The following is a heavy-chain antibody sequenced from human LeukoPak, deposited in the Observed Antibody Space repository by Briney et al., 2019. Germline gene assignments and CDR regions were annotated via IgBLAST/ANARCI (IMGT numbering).Heavy chain of an antibody. J-gene: IGHJ3*02. V-gene: IGHV4-59*08. CDR2: IYYSGST. CDR3: ARHLRISYYDTSGYYYNDAFDI. CDR1: GGSISSYG. Sequence: PSQSLSLAYIVAGGSISSYGWSCIRQPPRKGLEWIVFIYYSGSTNYNPSLKSRVTISVDTSKNQFSLKLSSVTAADTAVYYCARHLRISYYDTSGYYYNDAFDIWGQGTMVTVSS. D-gene: IGHD3-22*01.